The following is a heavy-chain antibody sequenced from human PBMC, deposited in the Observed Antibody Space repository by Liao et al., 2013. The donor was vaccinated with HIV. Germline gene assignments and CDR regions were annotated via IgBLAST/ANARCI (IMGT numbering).Heavy chain of an antibody. CDR3: AREPSVPAGNWFDP. CDR2: IYTSGST. Sequence: QVQLQESGPRLVKPSQTLSLTCTVSGGSVSSGSYYWNWIRQPAGKGLEWIGHIYTSGSTRYNPSLKSRVTISVDTSKNHFSLKLSSVTAADTAVYYCAREPSVPAGNWFDPSGPREPVGHRLL. J-gene: IGHJ5*02. D-gene: IGHD3-10*01. CDR1: GGSVSSGSYY. V-gene: IGHV4-61*02.